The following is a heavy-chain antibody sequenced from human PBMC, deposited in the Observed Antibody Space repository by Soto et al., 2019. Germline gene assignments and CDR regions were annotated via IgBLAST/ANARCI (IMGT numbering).Heavy chain of an antibody. Sequence: SVPTLVNPTETLTLTWTVAGFSLSNARMCVGWIRQPPGKSLERLAHIVSNDEKSYSTSLKSRLTISKDTSKSQVVLTMTNMDPVDTATYYCARIPILSSSGYYYYYGMDVWGQGTTVTVSS. CDR1: GFSLSNARMC. V-gene: IGHV2-26*01. CDR2: IVSNDEK. J-gene: IGHJ6*02. D-gene: IGHD6-13*01. CDR3: ARIPILSSSGYYYYYGMDV.